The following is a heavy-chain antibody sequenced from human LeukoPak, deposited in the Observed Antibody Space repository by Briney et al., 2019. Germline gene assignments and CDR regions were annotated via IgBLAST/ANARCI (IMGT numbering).Heavy chain of an antibody. CDR3: AREYYDDYYFDY. Sequence: GGSLRLSCAASGFTFSSNAMSWVRQAPGKGLEWVSAISASGGKTYYADSVKGRFTISRDNSKNTLYLQMNSLRAEDTAVYYCAREYYDDYYFDYWGQGTLVTVSS. CDR2: ISASGGKT. J-gene: IGHJ4*02. D-gene: IGHD3-22*01. V-gene: IGHV3-23*01. CDR1: GFTFSSNA.